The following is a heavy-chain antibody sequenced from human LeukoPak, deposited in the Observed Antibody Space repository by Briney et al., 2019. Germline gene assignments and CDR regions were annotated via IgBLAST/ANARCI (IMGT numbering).Heavy chain of an antibody. CDR2: IYYSGGT. Sequence: WETLSLTCTVSGGSISSYYWSWIRQPPGKGLEWIGYIYYSGGTNYNPSLKSRVTISVDTSKNQFSLKLSSVTAADTAVYYCARGEQWLTPNAFDIWGQGTMVTVSS. CDR1: GGSISSYY. J-gene: IGHJ3*02. V-gene: IGHV4-59*01. CDR3: ARGEQWLTPNAFDI. D-gene: IGHD6-19*01.